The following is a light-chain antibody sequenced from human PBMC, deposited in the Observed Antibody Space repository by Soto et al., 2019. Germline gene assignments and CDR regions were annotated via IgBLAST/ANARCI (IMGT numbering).Light chain of an antibody. CDR3: QAYCSSLSGYA. J-gene: IGLJ1*01. CDR2: GNS. CDR1: RSNIGAGYD. V-gene: IGLV1-40*01. Sequence: QAVVTQPPSVSGAPGQRVTISCTGSRSNIGAGYDVQWYQQLPGTAPKLLSYGNSNRPSGVPDRFSGTKPGTSASLAITGPQAGDEGDYCCQAYCSSLSGYAFGTGTKLAV.